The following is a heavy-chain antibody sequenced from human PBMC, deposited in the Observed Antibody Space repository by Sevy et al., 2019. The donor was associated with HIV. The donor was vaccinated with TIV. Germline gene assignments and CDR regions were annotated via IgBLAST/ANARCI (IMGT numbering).Heavy chain of an antibody. CDR3: ARTYYYCSSGQWLYYFDY. J-gene: IGHJ4*02. D-gene: IGHD3-22*01. V-gene: IGHV3-11*01. CDR2: ISSSGSTI. CDR1: GFTFSDYY. Sequence: GGSLRLSCAASGFTFSDYYMSWIRQAPGKGLEWVSYISSSGSTIYYADFMKGRFTIPRDNAKNSLYLQMNSLRAEDRSVYYCARTYYYCSSGQWLYYFDYWGQGTLVTVSS.